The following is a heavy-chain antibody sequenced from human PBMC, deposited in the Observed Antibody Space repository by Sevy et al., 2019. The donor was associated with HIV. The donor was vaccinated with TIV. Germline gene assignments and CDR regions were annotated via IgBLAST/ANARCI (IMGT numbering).Heavy chain of an antibody. J-gene: IGHJ4*02. Sequence: GGSLRLSCAASGFTFSSYAMSWVRQAPGKGLEWVSAISIIGTSTYDADSVKGPFTISRDNSKNTLFLQMNSLRAEDTAVYDCAYYDSSVLNYFDYWGQGTLVTVSS. CDR3: AYYDSSVLNYFDY. V-gene: IGHV3-23*01. CDR1: GFTFSSYA. D-gene: IGHD3-22*01. CDR2: ISIIGTST.